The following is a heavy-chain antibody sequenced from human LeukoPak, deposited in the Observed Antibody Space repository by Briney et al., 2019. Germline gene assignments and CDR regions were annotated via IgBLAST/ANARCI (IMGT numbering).Heavy chain of an antibody. D-gene: IGHD2-15*01. J-gene: IGHJ3*01. CDR3: ARAATGYCSGGSCYG. CDR1: GFTFSSYS. V-gene: IGHV3-21*01. CDR2: ISSSSSYI. Sequence: GGSLRLSCAASGFTFSSYSMNWVRQAPGKGLEWVSPISSSSSYIYYADSVKGRFTISRDNAKNSLYLQMNSLRAEDTAVYYCARAATGYCSGGSCYGWGQGTMVTVSS.